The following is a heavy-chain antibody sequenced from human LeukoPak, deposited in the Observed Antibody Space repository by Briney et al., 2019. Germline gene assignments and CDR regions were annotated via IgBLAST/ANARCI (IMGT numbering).Heavy chain of an antibody. J-gene: IGHJ4*02. D-gene: IGHD3-22*01. CDR1: GGTFSSYA. Sequence: GASVKVSCKASGGTFSSYAISWVRQAPGQGLEWMGGIIPIFGTANYAQKFQGRVTITADESTSTAYMELSSLRSEDTDVYYCARDLSSGYYENFDYWGQGTLVTVSS. CDR2: IIPIFGTA. V-gene: IGHV1-69*13. CDR3: ARDLSSGYYENFDY.